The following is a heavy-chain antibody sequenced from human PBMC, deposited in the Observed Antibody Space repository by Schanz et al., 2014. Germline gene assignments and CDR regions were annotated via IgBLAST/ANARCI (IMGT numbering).Heavy chain of an antibody. D-gene: IGHD6-19*01. CDR3: TRLRRADPNGFDV. Sequence: QVQLVQSGAEVKKPGASVKVSCKASGYTFTDYGLSWVRQAPGQGLEWLGWIMPLRGIGNNAWKFQDRLTITADKSMNIAYMELSSLGTEDTAVYYCTRLRRADPNGFDVWGQGTTVTVS. CDR2: IMPLRGIG. CDR1: GYTFTDYG. J-gene: IGHJ6*02. V-gene: IGHV1-69*10.